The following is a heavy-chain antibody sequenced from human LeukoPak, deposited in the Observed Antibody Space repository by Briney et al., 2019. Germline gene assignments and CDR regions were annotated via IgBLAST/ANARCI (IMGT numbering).Heavy chain of an antibody. CDR3: ARGGASSKWLDP. J-gene: IGHJ5*02. D-gene: IGHD2-15*01. CDR1: GGCISNYY. CDR2: IYTDGST. V-gene: IGHV4-4*07. Sequence: SETLSLTCTVSGGCISNYYWSWIRQPAGKGLEWIGRIYTDGSTNYNPSLKSRVTMSVDTSRNQFSLNLRSVTAADTALYYCARGGASSKWLDPWGQGTLVTVSS.